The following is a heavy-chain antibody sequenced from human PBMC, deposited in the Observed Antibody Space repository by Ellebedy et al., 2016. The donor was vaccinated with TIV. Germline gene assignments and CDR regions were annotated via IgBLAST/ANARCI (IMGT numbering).Heavy chain of an antibody. V-gene: IGHV3-64D*09. D-gene: IGHD2-8*01. J-gene: IGHJ4*02. CDR3: VPRMVVAFEY. CDR1: GLTFRNYA. Sequence: PGGSLRLSCSASGLTFRNYAMHWVRQAPGKGLEYVSAISNNGGRTYYADSVKGRFTISRDNSKNTLYLQMSSLTPEDTAVYYCVPRMVVAFEYWGQGTLVTVSS. CDR2: ISNNGGRT.